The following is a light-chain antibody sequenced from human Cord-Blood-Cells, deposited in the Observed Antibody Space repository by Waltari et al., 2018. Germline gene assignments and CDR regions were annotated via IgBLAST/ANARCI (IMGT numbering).Light chain of an antibody. V-gene: IGLV2-14*01. CDR2: EVS. CDR3: SSYTSSSTLLVV. Sequence: QSALTQPASVSGSPGQSITISCTGTSSDVGGYNYVPWYQKHPGKAPKLMIYEVSNRPSGLSNRFSGSKSGNTAALTISGLQAEDEADYYCSSYTSSSTLLVVFGGGTKLTVL. J-gene: IGLJ2*01. CDR1: SSDVGGYNY.